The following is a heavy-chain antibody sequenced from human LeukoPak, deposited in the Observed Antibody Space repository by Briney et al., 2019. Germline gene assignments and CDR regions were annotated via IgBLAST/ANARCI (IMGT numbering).Heavy chain of an antibody. CDR1: GFTVSSNY. D-gene: IGHD3-22*01. V-gene: IGHV3-53*01. CDR2: IYSGGST. J-gene: IGHJ3*02. CDR3: ARELHAKLITRIVAFDI. Sequence: PGGSLRLSCAASGFTVSSNYMSWVRQAPGQGLEWVSVIYSGGSTYYADSVKGRFTISRDNSKDTLYLQMNSLRAEDTAVYYCARELHAKLITRIVAFDIWGQGTMVTVSS.